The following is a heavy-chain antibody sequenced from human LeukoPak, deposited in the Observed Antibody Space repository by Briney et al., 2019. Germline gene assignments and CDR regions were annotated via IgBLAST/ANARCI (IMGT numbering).Heavy chain of an antibody. J-gene: IGHJ4*02. CDR1: GFTFSSYA. CDR3: ARDLAGVSRDGYKIGTDFDY. Sequence: PGGSLRLSCAASGFTFSSYAMSWVRQAPGKGLEWVSAISGSGGSTYYADSVKGRFTISRDNAKNSLYLQMNSLRAEDTAVYYCARDLAGVSRDGYKIGTDFDYWGQGTLVTVSS. D-gene: IGHD5-24*01. CDR2: ISGSGGST. V-gene: IGHV3-23*01.